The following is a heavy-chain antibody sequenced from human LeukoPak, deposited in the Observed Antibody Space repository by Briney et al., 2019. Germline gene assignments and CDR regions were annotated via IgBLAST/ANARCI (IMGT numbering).Heavy chain of an antibody. V-gene: IGHV3-30*02. J-gene: IGHJ4*02. Sequence: GGSLRLSCAASGFTFSSYGMHWVRQAPGKGLEWVAFIRYDGSNKYYADSVKGRFTISRDNAKNSLYLQMNSLRAEDTAVYYCARETGVAGTGALDYWGQGTLVTVSP. CDR1: GFTFSSYG. CDR2: IRYDGSNK. D-gene: IGHD6-19*01. CDR3: ARETGVAGTGALDY.